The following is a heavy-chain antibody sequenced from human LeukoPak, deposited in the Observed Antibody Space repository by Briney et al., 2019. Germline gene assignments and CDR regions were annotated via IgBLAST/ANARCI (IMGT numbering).Heavy chain of an antibody. J-gene: IGHJ4*02. CDR2: IDPNSGDT. Sequence: ASVKVSCKASGYTFNEYYLYWMRRAPGQGLEWVGWIDPNSGDTNYPQNFQGRVTMTRDTSISTAYMELSGLTSDDTAVYYCATGHYYGSGKLFTQWGQGTLVTVSS. V-gene: IGHV1-2*02. CDR1: GYTFNEYY. D-gene: IGHD3-10*01. CDR3: ATGHYYGSGKLFTQ.